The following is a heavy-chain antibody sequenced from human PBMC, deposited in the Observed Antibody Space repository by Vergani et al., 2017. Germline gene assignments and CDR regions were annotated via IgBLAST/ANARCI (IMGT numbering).Heavy chain of an antibody. V-gene: IGHV4-31*03. J-gene: IGHJ4*02. Sequence: QVQPQESGPGLVKPSQTLSLTCTVSGGSISSGGYYWSWIRQHPGKGLEWIGYIYYSGSTYYNPSLKSRVTISVDTSKNPFSLKLSSVTAADTAVYYCDARGWGGNSGLDYWGQGTLVTVSS. D-gene: IGHD4-23*01. CDR2: IYYSGST. CDR3: DARGWGGNSGLDY. CDR1: GGSISSGGYY.